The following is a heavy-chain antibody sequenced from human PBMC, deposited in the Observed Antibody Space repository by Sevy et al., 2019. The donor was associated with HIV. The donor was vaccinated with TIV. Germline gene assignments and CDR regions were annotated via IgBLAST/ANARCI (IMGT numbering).Heavy chain of an antibody. CDR1: GGSFSGYY. J-gene: IGHJ6*03. Sequence: SETLSLTCEVSGGSFSGYYWNWIRQPPGRGLEWIGDITHSGSTNYNPSLGSRVTISLETSKNLFSLKVTSVTAADTAVYFCARGPVYFYMDVWGKGTTVTVSS. CDR2: ITHSGST. V-gene: IGHV4-34*01. CDR3: ARGPVYFYMDV.